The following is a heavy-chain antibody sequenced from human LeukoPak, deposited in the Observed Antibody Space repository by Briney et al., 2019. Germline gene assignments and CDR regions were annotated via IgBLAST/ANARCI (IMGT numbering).Heavy chain of an antibody. CDR2: IIPIFGTA. V-gene: IGHV1-69*13. CDR3: ARDLRRLWFGELLSAFDI. J-gene: IGHJ3*02. D-gene: IGHD3-10*01. CDR1: GGTFSSYA. Sequence: ASVKVSCKASGGTFSSYAISWVRQAPGQGLEWMGGIIPIFGTANYAQKFQGRVTITADESTSTAYMELSSLRSEDTAVYYCARDLRRLWFGELLSAFDIWGQGTMVTVSS.